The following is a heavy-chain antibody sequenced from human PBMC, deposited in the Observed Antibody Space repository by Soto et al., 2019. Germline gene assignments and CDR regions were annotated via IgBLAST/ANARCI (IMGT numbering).Heavy chain of an antibody. CDR3: ARESHDILTGPPWVWYFDL. V-gene: IGHV4-34*01. Sequence: QVQLQRWGAGPLRPLETLSLTCGVSGGSFSGYYWAWIRQSPGKGLEWIGEINDRGSINYNPSLKSRVSISVDTSKNHHSLNLRSVTAADTAVYYCARESHDILTGPPWVWYFDLWGRGTLVTVSS. J-gene: IGHJ2*01. D-gene: IGHD3-9*01. CDR1: GGSFSGYY. CDR2: INDRGSI.